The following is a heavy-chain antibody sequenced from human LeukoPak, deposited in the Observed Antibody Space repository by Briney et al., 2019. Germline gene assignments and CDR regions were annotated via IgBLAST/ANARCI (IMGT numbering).Heavy chain of an antibody. V-gene: IGHV3-7*01. CDR3: ASLDYDSPPDY. D-gene: IGHD3-22*01. CDR1: GFTFSSYW. J-gene: IGHJ4*02. CDR2: IKQDGSEK. Sequence: PGGSLRLSCAASGFTFSSYWMSWVRQAPGKGLEWVANIKQDGSEKYYVDSVKGRFTISRDNAKNSLYLQMNSLGAEDTAVYYCASLDYDSPPDYWGQGTLVTVSS.